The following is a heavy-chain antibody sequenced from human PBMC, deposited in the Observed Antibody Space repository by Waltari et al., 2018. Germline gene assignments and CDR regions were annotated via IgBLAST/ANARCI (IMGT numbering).Heavy chain of an antibody. CDR1: GGTFSSYA. J-gene: IGHJ4*02. CDR3: ARDLNWGSPY. V-gene: IGHV1-2*06. D-gene: IGHD7-27*01. Sequence: QVQLVQSGAEVKKPGSSVKVSCKASGGTFSSYAISWVRQAPGQGLEWMGRINPNSGGTNYAQKFQGRVTMTRDTSISTAYMELSRLRSDDTAVYYCARDLNWGSPYWGQGTLVTVSS. CDR2: INPNSGGT.